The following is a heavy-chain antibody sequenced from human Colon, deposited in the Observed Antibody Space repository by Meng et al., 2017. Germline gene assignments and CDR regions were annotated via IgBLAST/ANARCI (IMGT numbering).Heavy chain of an antibody. V-gene: IGHV1-18*01. CDR2: ISTYDDNT. D-gene: IGHD4-17*01. Sequence: QVQLVQSGAEVKTPGASVKVSCMASGYTFTTYGISWMRQAPGQGLEWMGWISTYDDNTNYVEKFRGRVTMTTDTSTNTAYMELRSLRSDDTAVYYCARDNPGDYVWDYWGQGTLVTVSS. J-gene: IGHJ4*02. CDR3: ARDNPGDYVWDY. CDR1: GYTFTTYG.